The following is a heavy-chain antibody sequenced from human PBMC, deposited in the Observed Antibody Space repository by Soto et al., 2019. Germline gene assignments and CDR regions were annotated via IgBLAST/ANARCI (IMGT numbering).Heavy chain of an antibody. J-gene: IGHJ6*02. Sequence: SETLSLTCAVSGGPISSSNWWSWVRQPPGKGLEWIGEIYHSGSTNYNPSLKSRVTISVDKSKNQFSLKLSSVTAADTAVYYCARRGRITIFGVVHYGMDVWGQGTTVTVSS. V-gene: IGHV4-4*02. CDR3: ARRGRITIFGVVHYGMDV. CDR1: GGPISSSNW. D-gene: IGHD3-3*01. CDR2: IYHSGST.